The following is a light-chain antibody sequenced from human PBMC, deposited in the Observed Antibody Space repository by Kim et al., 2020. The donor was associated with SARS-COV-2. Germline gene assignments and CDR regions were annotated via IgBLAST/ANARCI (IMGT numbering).Light chain of an antibody. CDR3: QSSDSTTGV. V-gene: IGLV6-57*01. CDR1: SGSIASSY. J-gene: IGLJ2*01. CDR2: EDN. Sequence: NFMLTQPHSVSESPGKTVTISCTRSSGSIASSYVQWYQQRPGSSPTTVIYEDNERPSGVPDRFSGSIDSSSNSASLTISGLKTEDEADYYCQSSDSTTGVFGGGTQLTV.